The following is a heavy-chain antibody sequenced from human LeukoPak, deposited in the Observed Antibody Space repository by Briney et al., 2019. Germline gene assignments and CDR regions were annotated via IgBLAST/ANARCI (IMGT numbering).Heavy chain of an antibody. CDR3: ALEGNGDYYFDY. CDR2: IIPIFGTA. J-gene: IGHJ4*02. CDR1: GGTFSSYA. V-gene: IGHV1-69*13. Sequence: EASVTVSFTASGGTFSSYAISWVRQAPGQGLEWMGGIIPIFGTANYAQKFQGRVTITADESTSTAYMELSSLRSEDTAVYYCALEGNGDYYFDYWGQGTLVTVSS. D-gene: IGHD4-17*01.